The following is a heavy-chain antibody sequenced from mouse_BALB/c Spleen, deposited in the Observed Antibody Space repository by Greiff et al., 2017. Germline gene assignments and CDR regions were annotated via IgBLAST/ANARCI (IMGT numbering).Heavy chain of an antibody. D-gene: IGHD1-1*01. V-gene: IGHV2-2*02. Sequence: VMLVESGPGLVQPSQSLSITCTVSGFSLTSYGVHWVRQSPGKGLEWLGVIWSGGSTDYNAAFISRLSISKDNSKSQVFFKMNSLQANDTAIYYCASPYYYGSGFAYWGQGTLVTVSA. CDR3: ASPYYYGSGFAY. CDR2: IWSGGST. J-gene: IGHJ3*01. CDR1: GFSLTSYG.